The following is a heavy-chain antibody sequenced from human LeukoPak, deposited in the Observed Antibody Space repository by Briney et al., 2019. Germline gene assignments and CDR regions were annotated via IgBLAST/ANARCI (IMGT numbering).Heavy chain of an antibody. J-gene: IGHJ4*02. CDR2: ISSSGRTI. CDR3: ARADGYDSSGHYHRSVAWD. D-gene: IGHD3-22*01. Sequence: GGSLRLSCAASGFTFSDYYMSWIRQAPGKGLEWVSYISSSGRTIYYADSVKGRFTISRDNAKNSLYLQMNSLRAEDTAVYYCARADGYDSSGHYHRSVAWDWGQGTLVTVSS. CDR1: GFTFSDYY. V-gene: IGHV3-11*04.